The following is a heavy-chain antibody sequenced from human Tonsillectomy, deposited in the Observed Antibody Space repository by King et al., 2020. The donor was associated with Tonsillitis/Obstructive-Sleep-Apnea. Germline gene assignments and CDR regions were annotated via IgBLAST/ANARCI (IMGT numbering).Heavy chain of an antibody. CDR2: IDYSGST. CDR1: GGSISSYY. V-gene: IGHV4-59*01. Sequence: QLQESGPGLVKPSETLSLTCTVSGGSISSYYWSWIRQPPGKGLAWIGYIDYSGSTKYNPSLKSRVIISVDTSKNQFSLNLSSVTAADTAVYYCAREGDDAFDIWGQGTMVTVSS. D-gene: IGHD3-16*01. J-gene: IGHJ3*02. CDR3: AREGDDAFDI.